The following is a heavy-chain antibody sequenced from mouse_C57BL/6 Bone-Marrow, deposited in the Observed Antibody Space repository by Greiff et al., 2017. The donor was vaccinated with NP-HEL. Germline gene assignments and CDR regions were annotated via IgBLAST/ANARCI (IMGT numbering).Heavy chain of an antibody. CDR1: GYTFTSYW. J-gene: IGHJ3*01. V-gene: IGHV1-69*01. Sequence: VQLQQPGAELVMPGASVKLSCKASGYTFTSYWMHWVKQRPGQGLEWIGEIDPSDSYTNYNQKFKGKSTLTVDKSSSTAYMQLSSLTSEDSAVYYCARSRITTVVATGAWFAYWGQGTLVTVSA. CDR3: ARSRITTVVATGAWFAY. D-gene: IGHD1-1*01. CDR2: IDPSDSYT.